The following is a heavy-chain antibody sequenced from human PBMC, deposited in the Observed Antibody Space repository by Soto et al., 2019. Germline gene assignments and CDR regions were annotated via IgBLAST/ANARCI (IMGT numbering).Heavy chain of an antibody. J-gene: IGHJ4*02. CDR3: AGAVSDFDVRRYRTSYFDQ. V-gene: IGHV4-31*03. Sequence: SEPLALTCTVSGASVSTGVYYWTWIRQHPGKGLDWIGYIDNSGSTYYNPSLTGRVDISVDTSKNQFSLNLQSLTAADTAFYYCAGAVSDFDVRRYRTSYFDQWGQGILVTVSS. D-gene: IGHD3-10*02. CDR2: IDNSGST. CDR1: GASVSTGVYY.